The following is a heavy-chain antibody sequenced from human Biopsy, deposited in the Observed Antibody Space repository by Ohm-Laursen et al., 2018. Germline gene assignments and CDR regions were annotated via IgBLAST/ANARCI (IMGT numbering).Heavy chain of an antibody. Sequence: GTLSLTCTVSGGSISSYYWSWIRQPPGKGLEWIGRIYSSGSTNYNPSLKSRVTLSMDTSKRQFSLKLSFVTAADTAVYYCARWTPEYDSSRYYLDAFDIWGQGTKVTVSS. D-gene: IGHD3-22*01. CDR3: ARWTPEYDSSRYYLDAFDI. J-gene: IGHJ3*02. CDR1: GGSISSYY. V-gene: IGHV4-4*07. CDR2: IYSSGST.